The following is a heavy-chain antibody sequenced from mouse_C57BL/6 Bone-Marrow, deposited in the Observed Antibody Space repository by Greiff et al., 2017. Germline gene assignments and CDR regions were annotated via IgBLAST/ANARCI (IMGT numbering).Heavy chain of an antibody. V-gene: IGHV1-72*01. J-gene: IGHJ4*01. CDR2: IDPNSGGT. Sequence: QVHVKQPGAELVKPGASVKLSCKASGYTFTSYWMHWVKQRPGRGLEWIGRIDPNSGGTKYNEKFKSKATLTVDKPSSTAYMQLSSLTSEDSAVYYCARSRGSSSYYYAMDYWGQGTSVTVSS. D-gene: IGHD1-1*01. CDR1: GYTFTSYW. CDR3: ARSRGSSSYYYAMDY.